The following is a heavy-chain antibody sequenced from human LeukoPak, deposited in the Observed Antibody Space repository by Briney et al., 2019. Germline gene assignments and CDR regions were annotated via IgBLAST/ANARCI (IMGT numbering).Heavy chain of an antibody. Sequence: ASVKVSCKASGYTFTGYYMHWMRQAPGQGLEWMGRISPNSGGTNYAQKFQGRVTMTRDTSISTAYMELSRLRSDDTAVYYCARGSDYDFWSGYSGGTNDYWGQGTLVTVSS. CDR1: GYTFTGYY. D-gene: IGHD3-3*01. CDR2: ISPNSGGT. V-gene: IGHV1-2*06. CDR3: ARGSDYDFWSGYSGGTNDY. J-gene: IGHJ4*02.